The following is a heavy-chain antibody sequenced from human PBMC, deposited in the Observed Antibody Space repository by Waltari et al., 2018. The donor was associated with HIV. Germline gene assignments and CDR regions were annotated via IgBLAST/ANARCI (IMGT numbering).Heavy chain of an antibody. Sequence: QVQLQESGPGLVRPSGTLSLTCAFSNGSITSNNWWSWVRQPPGKGLEWLGEMYHSGSTNYNPSLRSRVTISIDKSKNQFSLKLSSVTAADTAVYYCARVVIGSGRQPAFDYWGQGILVTVSS. CDR1: NGSITSNNW. CDR2: MYHSGST. J-gene: IGHJ4*02. D-gene: IGHD6-19*01. CDR3: ARVVIGSGRQPAFDY. V-gene: IGHV4-4*02.